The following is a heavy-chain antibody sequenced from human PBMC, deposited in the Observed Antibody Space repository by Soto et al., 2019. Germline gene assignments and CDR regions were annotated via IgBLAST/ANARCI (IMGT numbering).Heavy chain of an antibody. Sequence: ASVKVSCKPSGYSFSNFYVHWVRQAPGQGLEWMGIIDPSSGTTSYTQKFQERVAMTRDTSMSTVYMELSRLRSEDTAVYYCARGAVVVPNGLIAGMDVWGLGTTVTVSS. V-gene: IGHV1-46*01. CDR3: ARGAVVVPNGLIAGMDV. D-gene: IGHD2-15*01. J-gene: IGHJ6*02. CDR2: IDPSSGTT. CDR1: GYSFSNFY.